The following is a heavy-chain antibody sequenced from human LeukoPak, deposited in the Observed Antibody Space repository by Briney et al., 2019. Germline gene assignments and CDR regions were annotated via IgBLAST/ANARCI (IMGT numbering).Heavy chain of an antibody. CDR2: INTDGSSN. CDR1: GFTFSNYY. D-gene: IGHD3-16*02. Sequence: GGSLRLSCAASGFTFSNYYMHWVRQAPGEGLVWISGINTDGSSNYYGDSVKGRFTISRDNARKTLYLLMSSLRAEDSAIYYCVRYRPAPAWGQGTLVTVSS. V-gene: IGHV3-74*01. J-gene: IGHJ4*02. CDR3: VRYRPAPA.